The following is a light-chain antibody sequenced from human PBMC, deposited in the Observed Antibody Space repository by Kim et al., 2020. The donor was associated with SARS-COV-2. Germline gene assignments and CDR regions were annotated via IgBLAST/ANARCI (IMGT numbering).Light chain of an antibody. CDR3: MSRDSPNKKYV. V-gene: IGLV3-19*01. CDR2: GEN. CDR1: SFRTNY. J-gene: IGLJ1*01. Sequence: AMGQTVRITCKEDSFRTNYASWYQHKAGQAPRLVMYGENNRPSGIPDRFSGSSAGNTASLTITGAQVDDEADYYCMSRDSPNKKYVLGTGTKVTVL.